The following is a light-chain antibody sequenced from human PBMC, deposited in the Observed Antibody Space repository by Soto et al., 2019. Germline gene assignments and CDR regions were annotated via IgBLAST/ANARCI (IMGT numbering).Light chain of an antibody. Sequence: QSALTQPPSASGSPGQSVTISCTGTSSDVGGYNFVSWYQQLPGKAPKFMIYEVTKRPSGVPDRFSGSKSGNTASLTVSGLQAEDEADYYCSSFAGTNSRYVFGTGTKLTVL. CDR3: SSFAGTNSRYV. CDR2: EVT. J-gene: IGLJ1*01. CDR1: SSDVGGYNF. V-gene: IGLV2-8*01.